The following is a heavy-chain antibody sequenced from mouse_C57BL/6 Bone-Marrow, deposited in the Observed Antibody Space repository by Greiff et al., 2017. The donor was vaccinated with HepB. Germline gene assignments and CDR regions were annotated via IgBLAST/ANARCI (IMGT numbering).Heavy chain of an antibody. J-gene: IGHJ2*01. D-gene: IGHD3-1*01. CDR2: INPYNGGT. CDR3: ARSGYFDY. V-gene: IGHV1-19*01. CDR1: GYTFTDYY. Sequence: EVKLMESGPVLVKPGASVKMSCKASGYTFTDYYMNWVKQSHGKSLEWIGVINPYNGGTSYNQKFKGKATLTVDKSSSTAYMELNSLTSEDSAVYYCARSGYFDYWGQGTTLTVSS.